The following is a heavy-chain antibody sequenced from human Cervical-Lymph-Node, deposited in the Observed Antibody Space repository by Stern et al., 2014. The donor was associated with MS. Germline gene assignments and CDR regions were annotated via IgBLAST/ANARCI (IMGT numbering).Heavy chain of an antibody. CDR1: GFTFKNYA. Sequence: EVQLVQSGGGLVQPGGSLRLSCAASGFTFKNYAMSWVRQAPGKGLEWVSSIGDTGTAYPADSVRGRFTISRYNSKNPRFLQMSSLRPEDTAVYYCAKYVTEGFGGVTFAHWGRGTLVTVSS. D-gene: IGHD3-3*01. J-gene: IGHJ4*02. CDR2: IGDTGTA. V-gene: IGHV3-23*04. CDR3: AKYVTEGFGGVTFAH.